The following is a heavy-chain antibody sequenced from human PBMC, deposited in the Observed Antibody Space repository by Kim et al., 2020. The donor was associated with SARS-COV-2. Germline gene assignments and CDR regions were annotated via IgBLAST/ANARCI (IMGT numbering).Heavy chain of an antibody. CDR3: ARESIAAADAPFFDY. V-gene: IGHV6-1*01. CDR1: GDSVSSNSAA. Sequence: SQTLSLTCAISGDSVSSNSAAWNWIRQSPSRGLEWLGRTYYRSKWYNDYAVSVKSRMTIHPDTSKNQFSLQLNSVTPEDTAVYYCARESIAAADAPFFDYWGQGTLVTVSS. D-gene: IGHD6-13*01. CDR2: TYYRSKWYN. J-gene: IGHJ4*02.